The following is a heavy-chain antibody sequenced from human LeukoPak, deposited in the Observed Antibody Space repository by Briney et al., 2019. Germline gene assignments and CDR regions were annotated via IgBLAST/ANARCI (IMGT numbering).Heavy chain of an antibody. CDR1: GFTFSSYS. V-gene: IGHV3-21*01. CDR3: ARVENSSPYYYYYYMDV. D-gene: IGHD6-6*01. CDR2: ISSSSSYI. J-gene: IGHJ6*03. Sequence: GGSLRLSCAASGFTFSSYSMNWVRQAPGKGLEWVSSISSSSSYIYYADSVKGRFTTSRDNAKNSLYLQMNSLRAEDTAVYYCARVENSSPYYYYYYMDVWGKGTTVTVSS.